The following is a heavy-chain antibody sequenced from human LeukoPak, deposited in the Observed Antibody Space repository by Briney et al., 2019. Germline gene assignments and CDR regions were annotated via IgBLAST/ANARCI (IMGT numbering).Heavy chain of an antibody. CDR1: GGSFSGYY. V-gene: IGHV4-34*01. CDR3: ARSLQLWANGRLDY. Sequence: SETLSLTCAVYGGSFSGYYWSWIRQPPGKRLEWIGEINHSGSTNYNPSLKSRVTISVDTSKNQFSLKLSSVTAADTAVYYCARSLQLWANGRLDYWGQGTLVTVSS. D-gene: IGHD5-18*01. CDR2: INHSGST. J-gene: IGHJ4*02.